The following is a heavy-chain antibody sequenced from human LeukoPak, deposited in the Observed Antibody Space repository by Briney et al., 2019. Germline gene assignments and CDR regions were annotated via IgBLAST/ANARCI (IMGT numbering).Heavy chain of an antibody. D-gene: IGHD6-19*01. Sequence: SETLSLTCTVSGGSVSSGSYYWSWIRQPPGKGLEWVGYIYSSGSTNYNPSLKSRVTISVDTSKNQFSLKLSSVTAADTAVYFCARGGALSSGYLDYWGQGTLVTVSS. CDR2: IYSSGST. V-gene: IGHV4-61*01. CDR1: GGSVSSGSYY. CDR3: ARGGALSSGYLDY. J-gene: IGHJ4*02.